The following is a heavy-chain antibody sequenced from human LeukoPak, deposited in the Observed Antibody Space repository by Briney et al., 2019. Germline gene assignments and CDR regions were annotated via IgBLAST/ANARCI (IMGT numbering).Heavy chain of an antibody. J-gene: IGHJ5*02. CDR3: AKDMYNWNDRGWFDP. V-gene: IGHV3-7*03. CDR2: IKQDGSET. CDR1: GFTFSTYW. D-gene: IGHD1-20*01. Sequence: GGSLRLSCAASGFTFSTYWMTWVRQAPGKGLDWVGNIKQDGSETYYADSLKGRFTISRDNAKKSLYLQMNSLRAEGTAVYYCAKDMYNWNDRGWFDPWGQGTLVTVSS.